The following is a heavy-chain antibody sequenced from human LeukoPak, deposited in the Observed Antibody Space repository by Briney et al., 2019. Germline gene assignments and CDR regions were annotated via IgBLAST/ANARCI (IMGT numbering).Heavy chain of an antibody. Sequence: GASVRVSCKASGYNFLSYGISWVRQAPGKGLEWMGWISTYSEKPKYSLKLQGRVTVTTDTSTATVSMELRSLTSDDTALYYCARTSVAAHDKIGFVDCWGQGTLVTVSS. V-gene: IGHV1-18*01. CDR1: GYNFLSYG. CDR3: ARTSVAAHDKIGFVDC. D-gene: IGHD3-22*01. CDR2: ISTYSEKP. J-gene: IGHJ4*02.